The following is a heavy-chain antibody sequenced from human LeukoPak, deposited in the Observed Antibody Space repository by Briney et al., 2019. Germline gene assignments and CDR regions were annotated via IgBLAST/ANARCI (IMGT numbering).Heavy chain of an antibody. CDR2: ISYDGSNK. CDR3: ARGGYCTNGVCYRTPLYYFDY. Sequence: PGGSLRLSCAASGFTFSSYAMHWVRQAPGKGLEWVAVISYDGSNKYYADSVKGRFTISRDNSKNTLYLQMNSLRAEDTAVYYCARGGYCTNGVCYRTPLYYFDYWGQGTLVTVSS. D-gene: IGHD2-8*01. CDR1: GFTFSSYA. J-gene: IGHJ4*02. V-gene: IGHV3-30*04.